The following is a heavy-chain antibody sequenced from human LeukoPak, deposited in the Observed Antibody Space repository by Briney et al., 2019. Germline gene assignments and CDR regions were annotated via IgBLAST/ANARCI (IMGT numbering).Heavy chain of an antibody. J-gene: IGHJ4*02. CDR2: INHSGST. CDR3: ARGRVGGIVLMVYAIFDY. V-gene: IGHV4-34*01. D-gene: IGHD2-8*01. CDR1: GGSFSGYY. Sequence: SETLSLTCAVYGGSFSGYYWSWIRQPPGKGLEWIGEINHSGSTNYNPSLKSRVTISLDTSKNQFSLKLSSVTAADTAVYYCARGRVGGIVLMVYAIFDYWGQGTLVTVSS.